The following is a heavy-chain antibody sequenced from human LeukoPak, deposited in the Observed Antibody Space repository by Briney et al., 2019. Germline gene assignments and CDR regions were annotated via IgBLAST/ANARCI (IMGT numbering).Heavy chain of an antibody. CDR1: GFTFRSYW. CDR3: ARDPRPGIPAAVDY. CDR2: ISTDGRST. J-gene: IGHJ4*02. D-gene: IGHD6-13*01. V-gene: IGHV3-74*01. Sequence: PGGSLRLSCVASGFTFRSYWMHWVRQTPGKGLVWVSHISTDGRSTTYADSVKGRFTISRDNAKNTVYLQMNSLRAEDTALYYCARDPRPGIPAAVDYWGQGTLVTVSS.